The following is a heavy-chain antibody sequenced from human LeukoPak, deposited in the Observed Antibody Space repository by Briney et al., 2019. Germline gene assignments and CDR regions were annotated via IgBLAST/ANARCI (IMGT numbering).Heavy chain of an antibody. D-gene: IGHD4-17*01. V-gene: IGHV3-30-3*01. CDR3: ARETGSAVGSTDFDY. Sequence: GGSLRLSCAASGFTFSSYAIHWVRQAPGKGLKWVAVISYDGSNKYYADSVKGRFTISRDNSKNTLYLQMNSLRAEDTAVYYCARETGSAVGSTDFDYWGQGTLVTVSS. CDR1: GFTFSSYA. CDR2: ISYDGSNK. J-gene: IGHJ4*02.